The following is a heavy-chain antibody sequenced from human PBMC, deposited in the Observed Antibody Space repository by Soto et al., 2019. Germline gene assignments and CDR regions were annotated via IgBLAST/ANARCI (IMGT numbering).Heavy chain of an antibody. J-gene: IGHJ3*02. Sequence: LKISGKASGYSFTTYWIGLVRQMPGKGLEWMGTIYPGDSDTRYSPSFQDQVSISADKSISTAYLQWRSLKASDNAMYYCARRGAVVPGDAFDIWGQGTMVTVSS. D-gene: IGHD3-22*01. CDR3: ARRGAVVPGDAFDI. V-gene: IGHV5-51*01. CDR2: IYPGDSDT. CDR1: GYSFTTYW.